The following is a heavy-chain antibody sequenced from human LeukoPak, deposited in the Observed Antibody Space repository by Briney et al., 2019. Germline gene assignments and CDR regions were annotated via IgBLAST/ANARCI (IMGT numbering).Heavy chain of an antibody. CDR3: ARHLYSTSRYYYYYYMDV. D-gene: IGHD4-11*01. CDR2: IYYSGST. Sequence: PSETLSLTCTVSGGSISSSSYYWGWIRQSPGKGLECIGSIYYSGSTYYNPSLKSRVTISVDTSKNQFSLKLSSVTAADTAIYYCARHLYSTSRYYYYYYMDVWGKGTTVTVSS. J-gene: IGHJ6*03. CDR1: GGSISSSSYY. V-gene: IGHV4-39*01.